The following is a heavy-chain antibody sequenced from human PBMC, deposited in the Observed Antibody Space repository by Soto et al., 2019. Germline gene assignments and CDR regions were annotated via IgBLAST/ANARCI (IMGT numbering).Heavy chain of an antibody. D-gene: IGHD6-13*01. CDR1: GFTFSSYT. J-gene: IGHJ4*02. Sequence: GGSLRLSCAASGFTFSSYTMNWVRQAPGKGLEWVSSISSSSSYIYYADSVKGRFTISRDNAKNSLFLQMSSLRAEDTAVYYCAKDYSSSWYNFDYWGQGTLVTVSS. CDR2: ISSSSSYI. CDR3: AKDYSSSWYNFDY. V-gene: IGHV3-21*01.